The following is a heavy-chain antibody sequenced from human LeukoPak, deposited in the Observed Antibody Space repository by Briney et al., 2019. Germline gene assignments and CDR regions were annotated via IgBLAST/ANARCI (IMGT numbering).Heavy chain of an antibody. Sequence: PGGSLRLSCAASGFTFSSYSMNWVRQAPGKGLEWVSYISSSSSTIYYADSVKGRFTISRDNAKNSLYLQMNSLRAEDTAVYYCARVSYYGSGSLTWRGIDYWGQGTLVTVSS. CDR1: GFTFSSYS. CDR3: ARVSYYGSGSLTWRGIDY. CDR2: ISSSSSTI. D-gene: IGHD3-10*01. V-gene: IGHV3-48*01. J-gene: IGHJ4*02.